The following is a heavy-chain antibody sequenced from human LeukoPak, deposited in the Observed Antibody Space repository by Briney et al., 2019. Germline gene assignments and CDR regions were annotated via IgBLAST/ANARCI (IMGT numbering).Heavy chain of an antibody. CDR1: GFTFRSSV. D-gene: IGHD3-3*02. CDR2: VGGSDDTA. Sequence: GGSLRLSCAASGFTFRSSVMSWVRPAPGRGLEWVSSVGGSDDTANYAASVTGRFTISRDNSKTSVYLQMSNLGAEDTAIYYCAKKSFSTGAFDIWGQGTMVTVSS. J-gene: IGHJ3*02. V-gene: IGHV3-23*01. CDR3: AKKSFSTGAFDI.